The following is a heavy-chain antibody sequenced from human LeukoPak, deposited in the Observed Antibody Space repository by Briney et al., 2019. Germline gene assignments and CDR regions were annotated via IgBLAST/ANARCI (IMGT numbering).Heavy chain of an antibody. J-gene: IGHJ4*02. Sequence: SETLSLTCTVSGGSISSYYWSWIRQPPGKGLEWIGYIYYGGSTNYNPSLKSRVTISVDTSKNQFSLKLSPVTAADTAVYYCARHGAGTTVDYWGQGTLVTVSS. CDR3: ARHGAGTTVDY. V-gene: IGHV4-59*08. CDR2: IYYGGST. D-gene: IGHD1-1*01. CDR1: GGSISSYY.